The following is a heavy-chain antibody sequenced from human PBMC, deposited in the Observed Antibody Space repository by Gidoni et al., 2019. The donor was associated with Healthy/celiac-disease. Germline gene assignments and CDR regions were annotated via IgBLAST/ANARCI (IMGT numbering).Heavy chain of an antibody. J-gene: IGHJ5*02. CDR2: ISYSGSP. CDR1: AGSIRSSSYY. D-gene: IGHD3-16*01. Sequence: QLQLQESCPGLLNPSASLSLTCTFSAGSIRSSSYYWGWLRQPTGKGVEGIGSISYSGSPSHNPSLKSRVTISVDTSKNQFSLKLRSVTDADTAVYYCARLRLGWFDPWGQGTLVTVSS. CDR3: ARLRLGWFDP. V-gene: IGHV4-39*01.